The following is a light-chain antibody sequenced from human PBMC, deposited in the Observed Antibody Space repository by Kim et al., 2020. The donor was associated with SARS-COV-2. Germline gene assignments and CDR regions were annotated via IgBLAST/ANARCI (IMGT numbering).Light chain of an antibody. CDR1: NNDIGNYDL. Sequence: QSVLTQPASVSGSPGQSITISCTGTNNDIGNYDLVSWYRQPPGKAPRLIIFEVTKRPSWVSNRFSGSKSGNTASLTISGLQAEDESDYYCCSYAGRSTYAFGPGTKVTVL. CDR3: CSYAGRSTYA. J-gene: IGLJ1*01. V-gene: IGLV2-23*02. CDR2: EVT.